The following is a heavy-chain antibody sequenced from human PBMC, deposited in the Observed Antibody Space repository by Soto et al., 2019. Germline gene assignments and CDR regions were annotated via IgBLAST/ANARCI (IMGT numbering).Heavy chain of an antibody. J-gene: IGHJ4*02. D-gene: IGHD6-13*01. Sequence: GSLRLSCAASGFTFSSYVMRWVRQAPGKGMEWVSAISGSGGSTYYADSVKGRFTISRDNSKNTLYLQMNSLRAEDTAVYYCARRGPGTYFDYWGQGTLVTVSS. CDR2: ISGSGGST. CDR3: ARRGPGTYFDY. V-gene: IGHV3-23*01. CDR1: GFTFSSYV.